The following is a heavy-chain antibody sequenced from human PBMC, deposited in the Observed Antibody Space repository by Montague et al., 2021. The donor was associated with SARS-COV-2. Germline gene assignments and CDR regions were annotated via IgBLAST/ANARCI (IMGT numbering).Heavy chain of an antibody. CDR2: IYYRGST. Sequence: SETLSLTCTVSGGSISSSSYYWAWICQPPGKGLEWIGSIYYRGSTYYNPSLKSRVFISVDTSKNQLSLTLTSVTAADTAVYYCATQEDPSGWIPGPFDFWGQGTLLSVSS. V-gene: IGHV4-39*01. D-gene: IGHD6-19*01. CDR1: GGSISSSSYY. CDR3: ATQEDPSGWIPGPFDF. J-gene: IGHJ4*02.